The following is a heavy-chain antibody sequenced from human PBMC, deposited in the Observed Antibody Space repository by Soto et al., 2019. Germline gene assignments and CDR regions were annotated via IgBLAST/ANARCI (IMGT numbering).Heavy chain of an antibody. Sequence: GGSLRLSCAASGFAFSNYVLHSVRQAPGKGLEWVTVISHGGNTQYYADSVKGRFTIYRDNSKDTLNLQMSSLSPEDTAVYYCQRVFVEISMNAAMDVCGRGPAVTVSS. CDR2: ISHGGNTQ. V-gene: IGHV3-30-3*01. J-gene: IGHJ6*02. CDR3: QRVFVEISMNAAMDV. D-gene: IGHD5-18*01. CDR1: GFAFSNYV.